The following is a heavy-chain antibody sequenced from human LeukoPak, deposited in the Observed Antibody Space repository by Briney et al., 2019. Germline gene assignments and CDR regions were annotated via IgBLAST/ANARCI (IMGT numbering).Heavy chain of an antibody. CDR2: LSNDGSKS. V-gene: IGHV3-30*03. D-gene: IGHD7-27*01. CDR1: GFTFSSFG. J-gene: IGHJ4*02. CDR3: ARDDGGDNNWGSIDY. Sequence: GGSLRLSCAASGFTFSSFGMHWVRQAPGKGLEWVAVLSNDGSKSYYADSVKGRFTISRDNSKNTLYLQMNSLRAEDTGVYYCARDDGGDNNWGSIDYWGQGTLVTVSS.